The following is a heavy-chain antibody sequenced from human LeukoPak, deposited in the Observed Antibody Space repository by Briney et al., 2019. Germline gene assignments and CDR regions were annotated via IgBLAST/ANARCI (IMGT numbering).Heavy chain of an antibody. V-gene: IGHV1-69*05. Sequence: ASVKVSRKASGGTFSSYAISWVRQAPGQGLEWMGRIIPIFGTANYAQKFQGRVTITTDESTSTAYMELSSLRSEDTAVYYCARDRRGTIFGVVTERPYYYYYYYMDVWGKGTTVTVSS. D-gene: IGHD3-3*01. CDR3: ARDRRGTIFGVVTERPYYYYYYYMDV. CDR1: GGTFSSYA. CDR2: IIPIFGTA. J-gene: IGHJ6*03.